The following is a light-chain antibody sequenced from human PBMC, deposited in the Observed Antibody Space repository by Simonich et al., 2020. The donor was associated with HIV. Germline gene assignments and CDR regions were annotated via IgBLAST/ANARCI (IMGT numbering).Light chain of an antibody. CDR2: DGS. CDR3: QSYDSSLSAL. V-gene: IGLV2-14*02. CDR1: SSDVGSYSL. J-gene: IGLJ2*01. Sequence: QSALTQPASVSGSPGQSITISCTGTSSDVGSYSLVSRSQHNPGKAPKPLIYDGSKRPSGVSNRFSGSVSGNTASLAITGLQAEDEADYYGQSYDSSLSALFGGGTKLTVL.